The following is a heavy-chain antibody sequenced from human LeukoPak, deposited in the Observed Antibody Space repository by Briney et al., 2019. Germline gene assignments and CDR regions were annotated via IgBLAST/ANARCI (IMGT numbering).Heavy chain of an antibody. J-gene: IGHJ6*03. Sequence: GGSLRLSCAASGFTFSRFAMSWVRQAPGKGLEWVANIKQDGSEKYYVDSVKGRFTISRDNAKNSLYLQMNSLRAEDTAVYYCARGDYDFWSGYYHGSYYMDVWGKGTTVTVSS. D-gene: IGHD3-3*01. CDR1: GFTFSRFA. V-gene: IGHV3-7*01. CDR3: ARGDYDFWSGYYHGSYYMDV. CDR2: IKQDGSEK.